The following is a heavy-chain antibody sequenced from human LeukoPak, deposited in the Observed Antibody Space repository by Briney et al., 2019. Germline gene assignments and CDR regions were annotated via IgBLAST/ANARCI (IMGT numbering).Heavy chain of an antibody. CDR1: GFTFSSYA. Sequence: GGSLRLSCAASGFTFSSYAMSWVRQAPGKGLEWVSAISGSGGSTYYADSVKGRFTISRDNSKNTLYLQMNSLRAEDTAVYYCARDLEQQLVFDYWGQGTLVTVSS. V-gene: IGHV3-23*01. CDR3: ARDLEQQLVFDY. CDR2: ISGSGGST. J-gene: IGHJ4*02. D-gene: IGHD6-13*01.